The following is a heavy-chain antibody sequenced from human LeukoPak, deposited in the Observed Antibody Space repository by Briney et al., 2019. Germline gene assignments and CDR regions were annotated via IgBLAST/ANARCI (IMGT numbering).Heavy chain of an antibody. V-gene: IGHV1-8*01. J-gene: IGHJ3*02. CDR2: MNPNSGNT. CDR1: GYTFTSYD. D-gene: IGHD6-19*01. CDR3: ARPIAVAGTSRDAFDI. Sequence: GASVKVSCKASGYTFTSYDINWVRQATGQGLEWMGWMNPNSGNTGYAQKFQGRVTMTRNTSISTAYMELSRLRSDDTAVYYCARPIAVAGTSRDAFDIWGQGTMVTVSS.